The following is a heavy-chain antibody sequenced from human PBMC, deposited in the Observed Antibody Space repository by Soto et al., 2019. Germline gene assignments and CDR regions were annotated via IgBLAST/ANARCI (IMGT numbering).Heavy chain of an antibody. CDR1: GGSISSGGYS. D-gene: IGHD2-2*01. V-gene: IGHV4-30-2*01. CDR3: ARVPDR. J-gene: IGHJ5*02. CDR2: IYHSGST. Sequence: QLQLQESVSGLVKPSQTLSLTCAVSGGSISSGGYSWSWIRQPPGKGLEWIGYIYHSGSTYYNPSLKSRVAISVDRSKNQFSLKLSSVTAADTAVYYCARVPDRWGQGTLVTVSS.